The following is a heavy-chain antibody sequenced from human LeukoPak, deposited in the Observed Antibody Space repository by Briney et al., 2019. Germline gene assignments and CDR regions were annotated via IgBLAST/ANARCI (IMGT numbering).Heavy chain of an antibody. CDR2: IRYDGSNK. J-gene: IGHJ6*03. CDR1: GFTFSSYG. V-gene: IGHV3-30*02. Sequence: PGGSLRLSCAASGFTFSSYGMHWVRQAPGKGLEWVAFIRYDGSNKYYADSVKGRFTISRDNSKNTLYLQMNSLRAEDTAVYYCAKVGGGITILGVVISHYYYMDVWGKGTTVTVSS. D-gene: IGHD3-3*01. CDR3: AKVGGGITILGVVISHYYYMDV.